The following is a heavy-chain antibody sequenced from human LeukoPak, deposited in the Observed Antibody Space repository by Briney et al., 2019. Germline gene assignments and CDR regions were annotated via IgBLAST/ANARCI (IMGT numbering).Heavy chain of an antibody. Sequence: GGSLRLSCAASGFTFSSYGMHWVRQAPGKGLEWVALISFDGSNENYADSVKGRFTISRDNSKNTLYLQMNSLRAEDTAVYYCAKGDSSSWLFDYWGQGTLVTVSS. V-gene: IGHV3-30*18. D-gene: IGHD6-13*01. CDR3: AKGDSSSWLFDY. CDR2: ISFDGSNE. J-gene: IGHJ4*02. CDR1: GFTFSSYG.